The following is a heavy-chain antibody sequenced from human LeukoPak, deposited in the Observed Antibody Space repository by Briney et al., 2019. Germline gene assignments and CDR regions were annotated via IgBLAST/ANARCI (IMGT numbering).Heavy chain of an antibody. D-gene: IGHD2-15*01. CDR3: ARFGYVAAVDV. CDR1: GLSFSADW. CDR2: INPAGSET. Sequence: GGFLRLSCAASGLSFSADWMRWVRQTPGTGLEWVANINPAGSETYYVDPVKGRFSISRDNAKNLVYLQMNSLRTEDTAVYHCARFGYVAAVDVWGQGTPVTVSS. J-gene: IGHJ4*02. V-gene: IGHV3-7*01.